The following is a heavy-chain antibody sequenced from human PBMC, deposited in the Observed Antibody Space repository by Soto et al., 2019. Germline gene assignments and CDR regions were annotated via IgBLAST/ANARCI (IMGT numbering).Heavy chain of an antibody. V-gene: IGHV1-3*01. CDR1: GYTFTSYA. CDR2: INAGNGNT. Sequence: ASVKVPCKASGYTFTSYAMHWVRQAPGQRLEWMGWINAGNGNTKYSQKFQGRVTITRDTSASTAYMELSSLRSEDTAVYYCARRIAAAGNNWFDPWGQGTLVTVSS. J-gene: IGHJ5*02. CDR3: ARRIAAAGNNWFDP. D-gene: IGHD6-13*01.